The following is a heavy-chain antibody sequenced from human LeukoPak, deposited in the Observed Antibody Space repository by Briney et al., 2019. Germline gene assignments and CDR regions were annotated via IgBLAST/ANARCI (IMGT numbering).Heavy chain of an antibody. CDR2: IYTSGST. CDR3: ARGSEHYYGSGR. D-gene: IGHD3-10*01. CDR1: GGSISSGSYY. Sequence: SETLSLTCTVSGGSISSGSYYWSWIRRPAGKGLEWIGRIYTSGSTNYNPSLKSRVTISVDTSKNQFSLKLSSVTAADTAVYYCARGSEHYYGSGRWGQGTLVTVSS. V-gene: IGHV4-61*02. J-gene: IGHJ4*02.